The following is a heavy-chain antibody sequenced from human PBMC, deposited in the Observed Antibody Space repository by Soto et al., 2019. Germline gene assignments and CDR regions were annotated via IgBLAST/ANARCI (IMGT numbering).Heavy chain of an antibody. Sequence: ASVKVSCKASGYTFTGYYMHWVRQAPGQGLEWMGWINPNSGGTNYAQKFQGRVTMTRDTSISTAYMELSRLRPDDTAVYYCARDCTNGVCYRLDYWGQGTLVTVS. J-gene: IGHJ4*02. CDR1: GYTFTGYY. CDR3: ARDCTNGVCYRLDY. D-gene: IGHD2-8*01. V-gene: IGHV1-2*02. CDR2: INPNSGGT.